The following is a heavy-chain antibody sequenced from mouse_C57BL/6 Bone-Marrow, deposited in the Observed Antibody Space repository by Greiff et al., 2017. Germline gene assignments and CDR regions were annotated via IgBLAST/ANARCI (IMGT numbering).Heavy chain of an antibody. CDR1: GFTFSDYG. CDR3: ARPHYYGSSYSWFAY. Sequence: EVHLVESGGGLVKPGGSLKLSCAASGFTFSDYGMHWVRQAPEKGLEWVAYISSGSSTIYYADTVKGRFTISRDNAKNTLFLQMTSLRSEDTAMYYCARPHYYGSSYSWFAYWDRGTLVTVTA. J-gene: IGHJ3*01. CDR2: ISSGSSTI. V-gene: IGHV5-17*01. D-gene: IGHD1-1*01.